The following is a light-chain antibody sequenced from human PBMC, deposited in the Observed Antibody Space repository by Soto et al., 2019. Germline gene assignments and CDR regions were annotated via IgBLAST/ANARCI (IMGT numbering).Light chain of an antibody. CDR3: QQYNSYSHT. V-gene: IGKV1-5*03. CDR1: QSISSW. J-gene: IGKJ1*01. CDR2: KAS. Sequence: DIQMTQSPSTLSASVGDRVTITCRASQSISSWLAWYQQKPGKAPKLLIYKASSLESGVPSRFSGSGSGTEFTLTISSLQPDDFANYYCQQYNSYSHTFGQGTKVEIK.